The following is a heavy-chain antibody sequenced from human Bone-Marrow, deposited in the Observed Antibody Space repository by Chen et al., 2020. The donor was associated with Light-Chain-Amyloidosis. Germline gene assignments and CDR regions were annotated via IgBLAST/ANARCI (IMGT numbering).Heavy chain of an antibody. CDR2: ITPMFATA. D-gene: IGHD3-3*01. Sequence: QVQLVQSGAEVKKPGSSVKVSCKASGGTFSTYAFSWVRQAPGQGLEWMGGITPMFATAHYTQNFQGRVTITADESTSTTYMELRSLRFEDTAIYYCAREVRSGNSNPFDYWGQGTLVTVSS. V-gene: IGHV1-69*01. CDR1: GGTFSTYA. J-gene: IGHJ4*02. CDR3: AREVRSGNSNPFDY.